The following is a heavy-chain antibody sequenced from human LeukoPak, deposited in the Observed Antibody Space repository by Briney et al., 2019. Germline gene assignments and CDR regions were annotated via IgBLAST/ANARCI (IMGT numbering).Heavy chain of an antibody. CDR1: GFIFSSYT. CDR3: ARDLGVSY. CDR2: ISSTSSHI. Sequence: PGGSLRLSCAASGFIFSSYTMHWVRQAPGKGLEWVSLISSTSSHINYADSVKGRFTISRDNTKNSLYLQMGSLRAEDTAVYYCARDLGVSYWGQGTLVTVSS. D-gene: IGHD2-8*01. V-gene: IGHV3-21*01. J-gene: IGHJ4*02.